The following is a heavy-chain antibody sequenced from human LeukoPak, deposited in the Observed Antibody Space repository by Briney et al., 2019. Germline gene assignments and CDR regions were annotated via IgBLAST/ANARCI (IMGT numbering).Heavy chain of an antibody. J-gene: IGHJ4*02. Sequence: GGSLRLSCAASGFTFSSYSMSWVRQAPGKGLEWVSSISSSSSYIYYADSVKGRFTISRDNAKNSLYLQMNSLRAEDTAVYYCARDTPGITHYWGQGTLVTVSS. V-gene: IGHV3-21*01. D-gene: IGHD3-10*01. CDR3: ARDTPGITHY. CDR2: ISSSSSYI. CDR1: GFTFSSYS.